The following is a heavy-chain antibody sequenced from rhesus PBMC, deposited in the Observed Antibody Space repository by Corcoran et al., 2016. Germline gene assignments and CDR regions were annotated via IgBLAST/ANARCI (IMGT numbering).Heavy chain of an antibody. J-gene: IGHJ1*01. CDR2: LYDRGGSS. D-gene: IGHD2-39*01. CDR3: ASHPEDCSRGVCYWNFEF. CDR1: GGSISSNNW. V-gene: IGHV4-93*02. Sequence: QVQLQESGPAVVKPSETLSLTCAVSGGSISSNNWWSWIRQSPGTGLEWMGGLYDRGGSSKYNPALKSRISISIDTSKNQFSLKLRSVTAADTAVCYCASHPEDCSRGVCYWNFEFWGQGALVTVSS.